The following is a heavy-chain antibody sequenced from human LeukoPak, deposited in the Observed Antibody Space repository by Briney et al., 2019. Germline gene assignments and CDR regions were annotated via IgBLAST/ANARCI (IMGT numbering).Heavy chain of an antibody. CDR3: ARDLNWETY. CDR2: IRSKANSYAT. CDR1: GFTFSGSA. V-gene: IGHV3-73*01. D-gene: IGHD7-27*01. Sequence: GGSLRLSCAASGFTFSGSAMHWVRQASGKGLEWVGRIRSKANSYATEYAASVKGRFTISRDDSKNTAYLQMYSLKTEETAVYYCARDLNWETYWGQGTLVSVSS. J-gene: IGHJ4*02.